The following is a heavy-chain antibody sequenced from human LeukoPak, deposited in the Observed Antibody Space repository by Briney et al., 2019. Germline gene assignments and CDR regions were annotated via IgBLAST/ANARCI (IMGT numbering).Heavy chain of an antibody. Sequence: GRSLRLSCAASGFTFSSYGMHWVRQAPGKGLEWVAVIWYDGSNKYYADSVKGRFTISRDNSKNTLYLQMNSLRAEDTAVYYCAKAGKPVARYYYYYMDVWGKGTTVTVSS. D-gene: IGHD4-23*01. V-gene: IGHV3-33*06. CDR1: GFTFSSYG. CDR2: IWYDGSNK. CDR3: AKAGKPVARYYYYYMDV. J-gene: IGHJ6*03.